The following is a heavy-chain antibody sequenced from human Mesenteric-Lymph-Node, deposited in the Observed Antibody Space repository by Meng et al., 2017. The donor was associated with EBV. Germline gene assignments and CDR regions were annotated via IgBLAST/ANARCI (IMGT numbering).Heavy chain of an antibody. V-gene: IGHV1-69*01. CDR3: ARDRDAYNYYFDY. Sequence: QVQLVQSGAEVKKPGSSGKASCKTSGDTFSTYAITWVRQAPGQGPEWMGGIIPLFGPPNYAQKFQGRVTIIADESTNTAYMELSSLRSEDTAVYYCARDRDAYNYYFDYWGQGTLVTVTS. J-gene: IGHJ4*02. D-gene: IGHD5-24*01. CDR2: IIPLFGPP. CDR1: GDTFSTYA.